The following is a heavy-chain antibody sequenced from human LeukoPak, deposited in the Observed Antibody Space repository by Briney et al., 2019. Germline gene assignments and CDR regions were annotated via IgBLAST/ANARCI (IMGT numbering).Heavy chain of an antibody. J-gene: IGHJ4*02. V-gene: IGHV1-2*02. CDR2: INPNDGGT. CDR3: ARGRAQNEDQWLLQGY. D-gene: IGHD5-12*01. CDR1: GYTFTDYY. Sequence: ASVKVSCKASGYTFTDYYMHWVRQAPGQGFEWMGWINPNDGGTNYAQKFQGRVTVTRDTSISTAYMELSGLISDDTAVYYCARGRAQNEDQWLLQGYWGQGTLVTISS.